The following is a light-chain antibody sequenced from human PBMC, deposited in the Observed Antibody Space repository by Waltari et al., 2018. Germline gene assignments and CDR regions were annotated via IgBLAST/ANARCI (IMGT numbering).Light chain of an antibody. V-gene: IGLV1-51*01. Sequence: QSVLTQPPSVSATPGPKVTISCSGSSSNIGNNYVSWYQHLPGTAPKLLIYEKSTRPSGPPDRFSGSKSGTSATLGITGLQTGDEADYYCATWDSSLSAGVVFGGGTKLTVL. CDR1: SSNIGNNY. CDR3: ATWDSSLSAGVV. CDR2: EKS. J-gene: IGLJ2*01.